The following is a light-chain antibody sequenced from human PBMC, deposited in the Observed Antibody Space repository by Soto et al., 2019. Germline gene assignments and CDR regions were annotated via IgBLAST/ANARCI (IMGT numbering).Light chain of an antibody. CDR1: KGDIGVCDF. CDR2: EVV. Sequence: QSVLTAVPGASGSTGQSASICCSETKGDIGVCDFVSWYQHHPGKAPRLIIYEVVQPPSGVPDRFSGSKSGNTASLTVSGLQAADEADYFCKSYAGSNTYVFGSGTKVTVL. J-gene: IGLJ1*01. CDR3: KSYAGSNTYV. V-gene: IGLV2-8*01.